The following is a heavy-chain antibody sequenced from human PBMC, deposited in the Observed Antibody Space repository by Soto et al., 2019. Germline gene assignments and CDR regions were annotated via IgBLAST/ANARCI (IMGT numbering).Heavy chain of an antibody. CDR3: AMEYCSSTSCYRDY. CDR2: IIPNLGIA. Sequence: SVKVSCKTSGYSFTDYKLHWVRQAPGQGLEWMGRIIPNLGIANYAQKFQGRVTITADTSTSTAYMDLSSLRTEDTAVYYCAMEYCSSTSCYRDYWGQGTLVTVS. CDR1: GYSFTDYK. D-gene: IGHD2-2*02. J-gene: IGHJ4*02. V-gene: IGHV1-69*02.